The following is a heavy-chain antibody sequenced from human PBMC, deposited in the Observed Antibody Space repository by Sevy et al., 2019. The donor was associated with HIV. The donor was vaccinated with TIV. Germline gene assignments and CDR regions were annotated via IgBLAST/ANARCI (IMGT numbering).Heavy chain of an antibody. J-gene: IGHJ6*03. CDR2: IIPILGIA. D-gene: IGHD2-8*01. CDR3: ARVLYHGLMAGYYYMDV. Sequence: ASVKVSCKASGGTFSSYAISWVRQAPGQGLEWMGGIIPILGIANYAQKFQGRVTITADKSTSTAYMELSSLRSEDTAVYYCARVLYHGLMAGYYYMDVWGKGTTVTVSS. V-gene: IGHV1-69*10. CDR1: GGTFSSYA.